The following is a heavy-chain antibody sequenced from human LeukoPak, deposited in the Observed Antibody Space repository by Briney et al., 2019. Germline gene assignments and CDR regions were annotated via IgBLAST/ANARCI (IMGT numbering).Heavy chain of an antibody. CDR3: ARGLRDRSYSSYENWFDP. Sequence: ASVKVSCKASGYTFTGYYMHWVRQAPGQGLEWMGWINPNSGGTNYAQKFQGRVTMTRDTSISTAYMELSRLRSDDTAVYYCARGLRDRSYSSYENWFDPWGQGTLVAVSS. V-gene: IGHV1-2*02. CDR2: INPNSGGT. CDR1: GYTFTGYY. D-gene: IGHD6-6*01. J-gene: IGHJ5*02.